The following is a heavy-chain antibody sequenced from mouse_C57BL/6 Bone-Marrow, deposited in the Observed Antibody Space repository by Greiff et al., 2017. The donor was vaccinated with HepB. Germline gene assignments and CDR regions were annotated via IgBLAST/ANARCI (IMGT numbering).Heavy chain of an antibody. D-gene: IGHD2-3*01. CDR2: ISSGGDYI. V-gene: IGHV5-9-1*02. CDR3: TRGWLLRNYFDY. Sequence: EVKLVESGEGLVKPGGSLKLSCAASGFTFSSYAMSWVRQTPEKRLEWVAYISSGGDYIYYADTVKGRFTISRDNARNTLYLQMSSLKSEDTAMYYCTRGWLLRNYFDYWGQGTTLTVSS. CDR1: GFTFSSYA. J-gene: IGHJ2*01.